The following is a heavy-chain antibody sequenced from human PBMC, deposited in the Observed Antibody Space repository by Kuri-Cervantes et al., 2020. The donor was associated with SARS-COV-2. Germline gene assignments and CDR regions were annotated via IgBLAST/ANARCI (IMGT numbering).Heavy chain of an antibody. J-gene: IGHJ6*02. CDR3: ARGGPGEPLLEWLFVDGLYYYGMDV. D-gene: IGHD3-3*01. V-gene: IGHV1-18*01. CDR2: ISAYNGNT. CDR1: GGTFSRYA. Sequence: ASVKVSCKVSGGTFSRYAISWVRQAPGQGLEWMGWISAYNGNTNYAQKLQGRVTMTTDTSTSTAYMELRSLRSDDTAVYYCARGGPGEPLLEWLFVDGLYYYGMDVWGQGTTVTVSS.